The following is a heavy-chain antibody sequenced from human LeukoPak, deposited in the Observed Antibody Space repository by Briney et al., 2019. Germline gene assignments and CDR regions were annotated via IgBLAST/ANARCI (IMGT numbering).Heavy chain of an antibody. CDR2: INHSGST. CDR1: GVSFSGYY. J-gene: IGHJ4*02. Sequence: SETLSLTCAVYGVSFSGYYWSWIRQPPGKGLEWIGEINHSGSTNYNPSLKSRVTISVDTSKNQFSLKLSSVTAADTAVYYCARGSRYYDFWSGYSNFDYWGQGTLVTVSS. CDR3: ARGSRYYDFWSGYSNFDY. V-gene: IGHV4-34*01. D-gene: IGHD3-3*01.